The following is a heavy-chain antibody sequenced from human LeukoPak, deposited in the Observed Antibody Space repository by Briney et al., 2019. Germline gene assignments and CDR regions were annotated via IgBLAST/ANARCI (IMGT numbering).Heavy chain of an antibody. CDR3: AKWPEGAMDYFDY. CDR2: ISGDGTRT. D-gene: IGHD3-16*01. J-gene: IGHJ4*02. V-gene: IGHV3-23*01. CDR1: GFSFSSYA. Sequence: GGSLRLSCAASGFSFSSYAMTWARQAPVKGLEWVSAISGDGTRTYYADSVKGRFTISRDNSKNTLYLEMSSLSIEDTVIYYCAKWPEGAMDYFDYWGQGTLVTVSS.